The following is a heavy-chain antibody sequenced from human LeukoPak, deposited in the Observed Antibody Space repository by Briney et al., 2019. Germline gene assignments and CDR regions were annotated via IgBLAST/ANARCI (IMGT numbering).Heavy chain of an antibody. CDR2: INAGNGNT. D-gene: IGHD3-22*01. CDR1: GYTFTSYA. Sequence: EASVKVSCKASGYTFTSYAIHSVRQAPGQRLEWMGWINAGNGNTKYSQKFQGRVTITRDTSASTAYMELSSLRSEDTAVYYCARGSSGYPRYFDYWGQGTLVTVSS. J-gene: IGHJ4*02. V-gene: IGHV1-3*01. CDR3: ARGSSGYPRYFDY.